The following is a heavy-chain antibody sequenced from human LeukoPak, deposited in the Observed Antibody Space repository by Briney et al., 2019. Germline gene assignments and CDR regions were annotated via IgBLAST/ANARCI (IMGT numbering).Heavy chain of an antibody. J-gene: IGHJ4*02. CDR2: IRSKAYGGTT. D-gene: IGHD6-13*01. V-gene: IGHV3-49*04. CDR3: TRDSRSGYSSRGGDY. Sequence: GGSLRLSGTDSGFNFGDSAMSWGRRAPGKGLEWVGFIRSKAYGGTTEYAAFVKGRFTISRDDSKSIAYLQMNSLTTEDTGVYYCTRDSRSGYSSRGGDYWGQGTLVTVSS. CDR1: GFNFGDSA.